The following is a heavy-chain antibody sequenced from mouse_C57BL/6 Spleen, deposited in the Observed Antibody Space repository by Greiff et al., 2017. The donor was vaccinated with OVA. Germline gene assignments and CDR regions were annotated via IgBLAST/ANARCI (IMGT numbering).Heavy chain of an antibody. CDR1: GYTFTSYW. J-gene: IGHJ1*03. D-gene: IGHD1-1*01. CDR2: IDPSDSYT. Sequence: QVQLQQSGAELVMPGASVKLSCKASGYTFTSYWMHWVKQRPGQGLEWIGEIDPSDSYTNYNQKFKGKSTLTVDKSSSTAYMQLSSLTSEDSAVYYCAYYGSPPYWYFDVWGTGTTVTVSS. V-gene: IGHV1-69*01. CDR3: AYYGSPPYWYFDV.